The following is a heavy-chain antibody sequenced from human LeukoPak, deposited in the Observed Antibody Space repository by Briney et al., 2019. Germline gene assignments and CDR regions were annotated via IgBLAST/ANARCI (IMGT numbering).Heavy chain of an antibody. V-gene: IGHV3-48*01. J-gene: IGHJ6*03. D-gene: IGHD1/OR15-1a*01. CDR1: GFTFSSYS. CDR2: ISSSSSTI. Sequence: GGSLRLSCAASGFTFSSYSMNWVRQAPGKGLEWVSYISSSSSTIYYADSVKGRFTISRDNAKNSLYLQMNNLRAEDTAVYYCARNNPDYYMDVWGKGTTVTVSS. CDR3: ARNNPDYYMDV.